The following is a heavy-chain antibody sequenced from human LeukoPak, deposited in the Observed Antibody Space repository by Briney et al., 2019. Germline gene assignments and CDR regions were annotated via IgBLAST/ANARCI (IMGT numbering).Heavy chain of an antibody. Sequence: GAAVKVSCKPSGYTFIAYYLHWVRQAPGQGLDWMGWVSPNSGATNYAQKFQGRVTMTRDTSLSTVYVELPWLTSDDTAVYYCARGVYYDSSGYYSDYWGQGTLVTVSS. CDR2: VSPNSGAT. CDR3: ARGVYYDSSGYYSDY. D-gene: IGHD3-22*01. J-gene: IGHJ4*02. CDR1: GYTFIAYY. V-gene: IGHV1-2*02.